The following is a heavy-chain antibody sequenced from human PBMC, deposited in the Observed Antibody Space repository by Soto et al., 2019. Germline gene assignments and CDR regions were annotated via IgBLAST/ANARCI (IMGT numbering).Heavy chain of an antibody. Sequence: ASVKVSCKASGYTFTNNYIQWVRQAPGQGLEWLAMINPRNGDTRHAQVFQGRITLTSDTSTTTAYMEIKSLRSEDTAFYYCARDRPHAWLDPWGQGTLVTV. CDR2: INPRNGDT. CDR1: GYTFTNNY. CDR3: ARDRPHAWLDP. V-gene: IGHV1-2*02. J-gene: IGHJ5*02.